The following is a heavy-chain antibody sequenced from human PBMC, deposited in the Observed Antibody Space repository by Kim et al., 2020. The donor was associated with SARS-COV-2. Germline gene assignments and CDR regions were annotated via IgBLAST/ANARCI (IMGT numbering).Heavy chain of an antibody. J-gene: IGHJ6*02. CDR2: INPNSGGT. V-gene: IGHV1-2*06. CDR3: ARDMEAAAGFRVTWIADYYYYGMDV. CDR1: GYTFTGYY. Sequence: ASVKVSCKASGYTFTGYYMHWVRQAPGQGLEWMGRINPNSGGTNYAQKFQGRVTMTRDTSISTAYMELSRLRSDDTAVYYCARDMEAAAGFRVTWIADYYYYGMDVWGQGTTVTVSS. D-gene: IGHD6-13*01.